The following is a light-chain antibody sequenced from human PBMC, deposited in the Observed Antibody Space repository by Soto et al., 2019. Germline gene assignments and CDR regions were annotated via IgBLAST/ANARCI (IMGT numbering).Light chain of an antibody. CDR3: AAWDDSLNGRYV. Sequence: QSVLTQPPSVSAAPGQKVTISCSGSSSNIGNNYVSWYQQLPGTAPKLLIYENNKRPSGIPDRFSGSKSGTSATLAITGLQTEDEADYYCAAWDDSLNGRYVFGTGTKVTVL. CDR1: SSNIGNNY. CDR2: ENN. J-gene: IGLJ1*01. V-gene: IGLV1-51*02.